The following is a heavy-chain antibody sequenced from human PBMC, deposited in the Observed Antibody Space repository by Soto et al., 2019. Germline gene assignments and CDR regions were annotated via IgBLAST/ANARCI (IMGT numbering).Heavy chain of an antibody. CDR2: ISWNGGNI. Sequence: EVQLVESGGGLVQPGRSLRLSCAASGFTFDDYAMHWVRQAPGKGLEWVSGISWNGGNIGYADSVKGRFTISRDNAKNSLFLQMNXLRADDTALYFCAKDIYSSSSGQDYWGQGTPVTVSS. J-gene: IGHJ4*02. CDR1: GFTFDDYA. CDR3: AKDIYSSSSGQDY. V-gene: IGHV3-9*01. D-gene: IGHD6-6*01.